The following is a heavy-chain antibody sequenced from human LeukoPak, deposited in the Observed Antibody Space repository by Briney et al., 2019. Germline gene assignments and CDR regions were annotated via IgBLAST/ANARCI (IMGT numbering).Heavy chain of an antibody. CDR3: ARHSLRLGYGMDV. CDR2: IYYSGST. CDR1: GGSISNYY. J-gene: IGHJ6*02. Sequence: SETLSLTCSVSGGSISNYYWSWIRQPPGKGLEWIGYIYYSGSTNYDPSLKSRVTISVDTSKNQFSLKLSSVTAADTAVYYCARHSLRLGYGMDVWGQGTTVTVSS. V-gene: IGHV4-59*08.